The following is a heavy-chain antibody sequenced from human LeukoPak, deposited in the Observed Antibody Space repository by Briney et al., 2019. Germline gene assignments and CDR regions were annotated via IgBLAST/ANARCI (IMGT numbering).Heavy chain of an antibody. CDR1: GDSLSSSNW. CDR2: ISHTENT. D-gene: IGHD2-15*01. V-gene: IGHV4-4*02. J-gene: IGHJ3*01. CDR3: ARDCNGGPCYGAFAV. Sequence: PSETLSLTCAVSGDSLSSSNWWSWVRQPPGKGLEWSAEISHTENTNYNPSLESRVTISLDKSKNQFSLTLNSVTAADTAVYFCARDCNGGPCYGAFAVWGQASMVTFSS.